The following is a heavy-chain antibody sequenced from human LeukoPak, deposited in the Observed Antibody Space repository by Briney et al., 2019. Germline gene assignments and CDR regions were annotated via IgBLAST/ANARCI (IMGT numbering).Heavy chain of an antibody. V-gene: IGHV3-33*01. J-gene: IGHJ4*02. CDR2: IWYDGSNK. D-gene: IGHD2-21*02. Sequence: GRSLRLSCAASGFTFSNYGMHWVRQAPGKGLEWVAVIWYDGSNKNYVDSVKGRFTISRDNSKNTLSLQMNSLRAEDTAVYYCARGLQLGVDYWGQGTLVTVSS. CDR3: ARGLQLGVDY. CDR1: GFTFSNYG.